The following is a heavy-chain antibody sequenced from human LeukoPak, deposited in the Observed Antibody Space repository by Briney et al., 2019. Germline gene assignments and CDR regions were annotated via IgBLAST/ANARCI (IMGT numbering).Heavy chain of an antibody. D-gene: IGHD1-26*01. CDR1: GGSISSYY. CDR2: IYYSGST. J-gene: IGHJ4*02. Sequence: PSGTLSLTCTVSGGSISSYYWSWIRQPPGKGLEWIGYIYYSGSTNYNPSLKSRVTISVDTSKNQFSLKLSSVTAADTAVYYCARLPGGVGATDWGQGTLVTVSS. CDR3: ARLPGGVGATD. V-gene: IGHV4-59*01.